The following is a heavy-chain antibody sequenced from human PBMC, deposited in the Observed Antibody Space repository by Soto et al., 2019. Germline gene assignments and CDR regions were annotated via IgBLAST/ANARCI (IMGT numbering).Heavy chain of an antibody. D-gene: IGHD6-6*01. CDR1: GGSNSSRSYY. J-gene: IGHJ4*02. Sequence: SETLYLTCTVSGGSNSSRSYYWGWIRQPPGKGLERIGSIYYSGSTYYNPSLKNRVHISVDTSKNQFSLKLSSVTAADTAVYYCARLDQWAEYSSSYYFDYWGQGTLVTVSS. V-gene: IGHV4-39*01. CDR3: ARLDQWAEYSSSYYFDY. CDR2: IYYSGST.